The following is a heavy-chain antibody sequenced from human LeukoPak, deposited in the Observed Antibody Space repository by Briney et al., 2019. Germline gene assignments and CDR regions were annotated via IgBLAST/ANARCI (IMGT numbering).Heavy chain of an antibody. J-gene: IGHJ6*03. D-gene: IGHD3-10*01. Sequence: PGGSLRLSCAASGFTFSTYAMHWVRQAPGRGLEWVSTIIGSGDSTYYADSVNGRFTISRDNSKNTLYLQMNSLRAEDTAVYYCARDSRLLWFGELSSQHTYYMDVWGKGTTVTVSS. CDR1: GFTFSTYA. CDR2: IIGSGDST. V-gene: IGHV3-23*01. CDR3: ARDSRLLWFGELSSQHTYYMDV.